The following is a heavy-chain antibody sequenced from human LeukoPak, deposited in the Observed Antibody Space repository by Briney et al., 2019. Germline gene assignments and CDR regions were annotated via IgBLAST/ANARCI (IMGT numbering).Heavy chain of an antibody. CDR2: ISSSGSTI. Sequence: GGSLRLSCAASGFTFDDYGMSWVRQAPGKGLEWVSYISSSGSTIYYADSVKGRFTISRDNAKNSLYLQMNSLRAEDTAVYYCARVGSGWDDAFDIWGQGTMVTVSS. CDR1: GFTFDDYG. D-gene: IGHD6-19*01. J-gene: IGHJ3*02. V-gene: IGHV3-11*01. CDR3: ARVGSGWDDAFDI.